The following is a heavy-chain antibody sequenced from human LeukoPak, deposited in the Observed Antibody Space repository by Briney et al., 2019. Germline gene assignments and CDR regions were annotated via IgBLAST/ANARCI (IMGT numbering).Heavy chain of an antibody. CDR3: ARERSGIAAAGPFDY. J-gene: IGHJ4*02. D-gene: IGHD6-13*01. CDR1: GFTFSSYA. CDR2: ISYDGSNK. Sequence: PGRSLRLSCAASGFTFSSYAMHWVRQAPGKGLEWVAAISYDGSNKYYADSVKGRFTISRDNSKNTLYLQMNSLRAEDTAVYYCARERSGIAAAGPFDYWGQGTLVTVSS. V-gene: IGHV3-30-3*01.